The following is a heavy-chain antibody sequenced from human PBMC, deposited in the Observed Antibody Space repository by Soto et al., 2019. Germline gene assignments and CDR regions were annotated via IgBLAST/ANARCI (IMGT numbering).Heavy chain of an antibody. CDR3: AREGFYYYYGMDV. V-gene: IGHV3-48*01. Sequence: EVQLVESGGGLVQPGGSLRLSCAASGFTFSSYSMNWVRQAPGKGLEWVSYISSSSSTIYYADSVKGRFTISRDNAKNSLYLQMNSLRAEDTAVYYCAREGFYYYYGMDVWGQGTTVTLSS. CDR2: ISSSSSTI. CDR1: GFTFSSYS. J-gene: IGHJ6*02.